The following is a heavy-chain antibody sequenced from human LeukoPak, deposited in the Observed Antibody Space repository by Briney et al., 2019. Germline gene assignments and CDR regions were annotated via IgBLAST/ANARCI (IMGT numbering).Heavy chain of an antibody. V-gene: IGHV4-34*01. Sequence: SETLSLTCTVSGGSISSYYWSWIRQPPGKGLEWIGEINHSGSTNYNPSLKSRVTISVDTSKNQFSLKLSSVTAADTAVYYCARGKVPYYFDYWGQGTLVTVSS. CDR2: INHSGST. CDR1: GGSISSYY. CDR3: ARGKVPYYFDY. J-gene: IGHJ4*02.